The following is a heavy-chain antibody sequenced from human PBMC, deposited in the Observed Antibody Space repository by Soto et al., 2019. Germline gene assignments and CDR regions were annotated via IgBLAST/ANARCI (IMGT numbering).Heavy chain of an antibody. CDR1: GGSISSSGYY. V-gene: IGHV4-39*01. J-gene: IGHJ5*02. CDR3: ARLAGTRWGNWFDP. D-gene: IGHD4-17*01. CDR2: IYYSGST. Sequence: QLQLQESGPGLVKPSETLSLTCTFSGGSISSSGYYWGWIRQPPGKGLEGIGSIYYSGSTYCNPSLKSRAPKSVETTKSQCSLELGSVTAADTAVYYWARLAGTRWGNWFDPWGQGTLVTVSS.